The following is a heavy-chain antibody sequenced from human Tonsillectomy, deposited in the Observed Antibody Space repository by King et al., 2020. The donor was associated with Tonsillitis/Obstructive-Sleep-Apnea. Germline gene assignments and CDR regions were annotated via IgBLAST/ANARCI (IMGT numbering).Heavy chain of an antibody. CDR3: ARVKGDGYSGSQSSGNWFDP. CDR2: ISAYNNNT. Sequence: VQLVESGADVKKPGASVKVSCKASDYSFTSYDISWVRQAPGQGLEWMGWISAYNNNTNYAQKFQGRVTMTTDTSTNTAYMELRSLRSDDTAVYFCARVKGDGYSGSQSSGNWFDPWGQGTLVTVSS. D-gene: IGHD5-12*01. V-gene: IGHV1-18*01. J-gene: IGHJ5*02. CDR1: DYSFTSYD.